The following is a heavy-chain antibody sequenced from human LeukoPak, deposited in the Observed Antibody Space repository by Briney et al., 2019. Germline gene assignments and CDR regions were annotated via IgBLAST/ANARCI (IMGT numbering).Heavy chain of an antibody. CDR1: GGSISSSSYY. D-gene: IGHD2-15*01. CDR3: VRHSRVVAFDY. V-gene: IGHV4-39*01. CDR2: IYYSGST. Sequence: SETLSLTCTVSGGSISSSSYYWGWIRQPPGKGLEWVGIIYYSGSTYYNPSLKSRVTISVDTSKNQFSLNLSSVTAADTAVYYCVRHSRVVAFDYWGQGNLVTVSS. J-gene: IGHJ4*02.